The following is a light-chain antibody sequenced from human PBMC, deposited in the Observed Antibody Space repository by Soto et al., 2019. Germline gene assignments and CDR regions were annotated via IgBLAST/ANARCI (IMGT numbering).Light chain of an antibody. CDR1: SSNIGNNA. CDR2: YDE. J-gene: IGLJ1*01. Sequence: QSVLTQPPSVSGAPRQRVTISCSGGSSNIGNNAVNWYQHLPGKAPKVLIYYDELLPSGVSDRFSGSKSGTSASLAISGLQSEDEADYYCCSYSGSYTSPLVFGTGTKLTVL. CDR3: CSYSGSYTSPLV. V-gene: IGLV1-36*01.